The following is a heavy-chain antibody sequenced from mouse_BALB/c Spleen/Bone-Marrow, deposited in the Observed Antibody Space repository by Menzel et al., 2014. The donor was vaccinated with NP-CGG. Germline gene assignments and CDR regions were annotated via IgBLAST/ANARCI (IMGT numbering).Heavy chain of an antibody. V-gene: IGHV4-1*02. CDR2: INPHSSTI. CDR3: ARQGYFGRSDY. CDR1: GFDFSRYW. J-gene: IGHJ2*01. Sequence: EVKLQESGGGLVQPGGSLKLSCAASGFDFSRYWMSWVRQAPGKGLEWIGEINPHSSTINYTPSLKDKFIISRDNAKNTLYLQMSKVRSEDTVLYYCARQGYFGRSDYWGQGTTLTVSS. D-gene: IGHD1-1*01.